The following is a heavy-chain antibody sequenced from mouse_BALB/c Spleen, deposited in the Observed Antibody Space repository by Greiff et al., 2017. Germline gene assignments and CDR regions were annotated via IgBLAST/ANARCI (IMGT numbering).Heavy chain of an antibody. Sequence: DVKLQESGPSLVKPSQTLSLTCSVTGDSITSGYWNWIRKFPGNKLEYMGYISYSGSTYYNPSLKSRISITRDTSKNQYYLQLNSVTTEDTATYYCARWGTGTEYFDYWGQGTTLTVSS. CDR2: ISYSGST. D-gene: IGHD4-1*01. J-gene: IGHJ2*01. CDR3: ARWGTGTEYFDY. V-gene: IGHV3-8*02. CDR1: GDSITSGY.